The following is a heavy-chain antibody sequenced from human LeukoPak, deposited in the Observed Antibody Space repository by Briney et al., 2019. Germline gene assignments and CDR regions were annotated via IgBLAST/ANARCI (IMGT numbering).Heavy chain of an antibody. V-gene: IGHV4-34*01. CDR3: ARRICSSTSCYFLNWFDP. D-gene: IGHD2-2*01. Sequence: SETLSLTCAVYGGSFSGYYWSWIRQPPGKGLEWIGEINHSGSTNYNPSLKSRVTISVDTSKNQFSLKLSSVTAADTAVYYCARRICSSTSCYFLNWFDPWGQGTLVTVSS. J-gene: IGHJ5*02. CDR2: INHSGST. CDR1: GGSFSGYY.